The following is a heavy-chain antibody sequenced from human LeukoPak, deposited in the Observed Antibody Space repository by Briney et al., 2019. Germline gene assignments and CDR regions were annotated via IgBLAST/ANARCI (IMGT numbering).Heavy chain of an antibody. CDR2: ISSSGSTT. J-gene: IGHJ4*02. D-gene: IGHD1-26*01. V-gene: IGHV3-48*02. Sequence: GGSLRLSCAASGFTFSSYTMNWVRQAPGKGLEWISYISSSGSTTYYPDSVKGRFTISRDNAKNSLYLQMNSLRDEDTAVYYCARATTLLDYWGQGTLVTVSS. CDR3: ARATTLLDY. CDR1: GFTFSSYT.